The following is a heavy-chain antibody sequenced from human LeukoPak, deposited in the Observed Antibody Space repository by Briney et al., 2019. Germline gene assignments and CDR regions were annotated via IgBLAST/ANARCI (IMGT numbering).Heavy chain of an antibody. Sequence: SETLSLTCAVYGGSFSGYYWSWIRQPPGKGLEWIGEINHSGSTNYNPSLKSRVTISVDTSKNQFSLKLNSVTTADTAVYYCAGEDYFDSSGYASWRFDIWGQGTMVTVSS. J-gene: IGHJ3*02. CDR2: INHSGST. CDR3: AGEDYFDSSGYASWRFDI. V-gene: IGHV4-34*01. D-gene: IGHD3-22*01. CDR1: GGSFSGYY.